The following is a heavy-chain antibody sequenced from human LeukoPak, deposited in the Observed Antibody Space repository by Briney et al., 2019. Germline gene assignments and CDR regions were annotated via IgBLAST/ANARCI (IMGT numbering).Heavy chain of an antibody. CDR2: IYYSGST. D-gene: IGHD2-21*01. CDR1: GGYISSYY. J-gene: IGHJ5*02. Sequence: SETLSLTCTVSGGYISSYYWSWIRQPPGKGLEWIGYIYYSGSTNYNPSLKSRVTISVDTSKNQFSLKLSSVTAADTAVYYCARGGEHWFDPWGQGTLVTVSS. V-gene: IGHV4-59*01. CDR3: ARGGEHWFDP.